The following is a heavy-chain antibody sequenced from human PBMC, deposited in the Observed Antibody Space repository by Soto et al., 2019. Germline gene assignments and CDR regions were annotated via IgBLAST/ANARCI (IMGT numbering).Heavy chain of an antibody. CDR1: GGSISSSSYY. V-gene: IGHV4-39*01. J-gene: IGHJ5*02. Sequence: SETLSLTCTVSGGSISSSSYYWGWIRQPPGKGLEWIGSIYYSGSTYYNPSLKSRVTISVDTSKNQFSLKLSSVTAADTAVYYCARQRRFLEWLFPNWFDPCGPGPLVTVSS. CDR2: IYYSGST. CDR3: ARQRRFLEWLFPNWFDP. D-gene: IGHD3-3*01.